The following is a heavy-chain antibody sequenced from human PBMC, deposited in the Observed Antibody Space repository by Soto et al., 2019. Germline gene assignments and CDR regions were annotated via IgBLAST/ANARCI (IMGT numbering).Heavy chain of an antibody. J-gene: IGHJ4*02. D-gene: IGHD4-17*01. CDR3: ARPILGDYYFDS. CDR2: ISRDGGKR. CDR1: GFTFSSYA. Sequence: GGSLRLSCAASGFTFSSYAMSWVRQAPGKGLEWVANISRDGGKRYYVDSVKGRFTISRDSAKTSLYLQMNSLRAEDTALYYCARPILGDYYFDSWGQGALVTVSS. V-gene: IGHV3-7*01.